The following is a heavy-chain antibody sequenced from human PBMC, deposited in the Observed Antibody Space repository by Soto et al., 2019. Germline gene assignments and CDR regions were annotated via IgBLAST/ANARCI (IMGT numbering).Heavy chain of an antibody. V-gene: IGHV4-59*01. J-gene: IGHJ4*02. CDR3: ARAPLAPQDGYSYFDY. CDR1: GGSISSYY. CDR2: IYYSGST. D-gene: IGHD5-12*01. Sequence: PSETLSLTCTVSGGSISSYYWSWIRQPPGKGLEWIGYIYYSGSTNYNPSLKSRVTISVDTSKNQFSLKLSSVTAADTAVYYCARAPLAPQDGYSYFDYWGQGALVTVSS.